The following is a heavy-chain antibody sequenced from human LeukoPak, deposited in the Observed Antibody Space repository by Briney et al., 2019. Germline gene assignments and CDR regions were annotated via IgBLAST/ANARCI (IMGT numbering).Heavy chain of an antibody. V-gene: IGHV3-21*04. CDR3: ARLDGDFTPFDY. CDR2: ISSSSSYI. CDR1: GFTFSSYS. J-gene: IGHJ4*02. Sequence: PGGSLRLSCAASGFTFSSYSMNWVRQAPGKGLEWVSSISSSSSYIYYADSVKGRFTISRDNAKNSLYLQMNSLRAEDTAVYHCARLDGDFTPFDYWGQGTLVTVSS. D-gene: IGHD4-17*01.